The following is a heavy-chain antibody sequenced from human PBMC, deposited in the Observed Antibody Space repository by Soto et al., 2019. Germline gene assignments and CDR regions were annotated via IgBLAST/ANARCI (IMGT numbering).Heavy chain of an antibody. D-gene: IGHD2-2*02. CDR3: AISPSSIVVVPAAIRKNWFDP. CDR1: GYPLTELS. J-gene: IGHJ5*02. V-gene: IGHV1-24*01. CDR2: FDPEDGET. Sequence: ASVKVSCKVSGYPLTELSMHWVRQAPGKGLEWMGGFDPEDGETIYAQKFQGRLTMTEDTSTDTAHMGLSSMRSEDTAVYYCAISPSSIVVVPAAIRKNWFDPWGQGTLVTVSS.